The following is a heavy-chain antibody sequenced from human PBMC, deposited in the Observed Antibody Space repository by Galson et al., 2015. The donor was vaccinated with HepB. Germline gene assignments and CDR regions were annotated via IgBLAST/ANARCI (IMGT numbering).Heavy chain of an antibody. CDR1: GFISNNYA. D-gene: IGHD1-26*01. CDR2: ISGGGGNT. CDR3: AKSLRHYPYDMDV. Sequence: SLRLSCAASGFISNNYAMTWVRQPPGKGLEWVSRISGGGGNTFYSESVKGRLTTSSDNSKNTLFLQMNSLRADDTAVYSCAKSLRHYPYDMDVWGPGTTVSVSS. J-gene: IGHJ6*02. V-gene: IGHV3-23*01.